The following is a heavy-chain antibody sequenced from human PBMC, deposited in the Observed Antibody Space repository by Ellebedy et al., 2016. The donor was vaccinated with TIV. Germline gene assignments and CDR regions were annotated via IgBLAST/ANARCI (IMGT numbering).Heavy chain of an antibody. J-gene: IGHJ6*02. D-gene: IGHD2/OR15-2a*01. Sequence: SETLSLXXTVSGGSITSTTYYWGWIRQPPGKGLEWIGTIYYSGSTYYNPSLKSRLTISVDTSKNHFSLNLSSVTAADTAVYYCVRQNSKPTLGGGYYYYYGMDVWGQGTTVTVSS. CDR3: VRQNSKPTLGGGYYYYYGMDV. CDR2: IYYSGST. CDR1: GGSITSTTYY. V-gene: IGHV4-39*01.